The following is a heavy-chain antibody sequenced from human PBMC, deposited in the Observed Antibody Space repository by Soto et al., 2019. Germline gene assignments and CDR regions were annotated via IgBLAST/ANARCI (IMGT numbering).Heavy chain of an antibody. D-gene: IGHD2-21*02. CDR1: GDSINNRSYY. CDR3: ARQRTSVVTQAYFDS. Sequence: PSETLCLTCTVTGDSINNRSYYWGWIRQPPGKGLEWIGSIYYSGSTYNNPSLKSGVSMSVDTSKNQFSLKLRSVTAADTAPYYCARQRTSVVTQAYFDSWGQGSLVTVSS. J-gene: IGHJ4*02. CDR2: IYYSGST. V-gene: IGHV4-39*01.